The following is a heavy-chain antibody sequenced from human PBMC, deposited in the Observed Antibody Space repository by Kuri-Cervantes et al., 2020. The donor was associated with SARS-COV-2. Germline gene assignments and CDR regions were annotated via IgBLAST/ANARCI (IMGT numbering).Heavy chain of an antibody. CDR3: ARQVVKGKFDY. CDR2: IYYSGST. D-gene: IGHD3-22*01. V-gene: IGHV4-39*01. J-gene: IGHJ4*02. Sequence: SETLSLTCTVSGGSISSSSYYWGWIRQPPGKGLEWIGSIYYSGSTYYNPSLKSRVTISVDTSKNQFSLKLSSVTAADTAVYYCARQVVKGKFDYWGQGTLATVSS. CDR1: GGSISSSSYY.